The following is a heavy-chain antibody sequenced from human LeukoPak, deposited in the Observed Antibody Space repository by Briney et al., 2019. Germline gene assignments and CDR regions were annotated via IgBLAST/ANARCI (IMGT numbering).Heavy chain of an antibody. D-gene: IGHD4-17*01. J-gene: IGHJ2*01. V-gene: IGHV3-21*06. CDR2: ISSSSSSI. CDR3: ARDRKGRTYGDPYWFFNL. Sequence: GGSLRLSCAASGFTFSSYSMNWVRQAPGKGLDWVSSISSSSSSIYYADSMKGRFTISRDNVKNLLFLQMNSLRAEDTAIYYCARDRKGRTYGDPYWFFNLWGRGTLVSVSS. CDR1: GFTFSSYS.